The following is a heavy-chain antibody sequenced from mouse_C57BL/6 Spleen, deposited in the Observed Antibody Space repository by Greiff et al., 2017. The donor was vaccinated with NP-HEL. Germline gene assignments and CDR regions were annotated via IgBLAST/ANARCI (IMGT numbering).Heavy chain of an antibody. D-gene: IGHD4-1*01. J-gene: IGHJ3*01. CDR1: GYTFTTYP. V-gene: IGHV1-47*01. Sequence: VKLMESGAELVKPGASVKMSCKASGYTFTTYPIEWMKQNHGKSLEWIGNFHPYNDDTKYNEKFKGKATLTVEKSSSTVYLELSRLTSEDSAVYYCAIYWDGGFAYWGQGTLVTVSA. CDR2: FHPYNDDT. CDR3: AIYWDGGFAY.